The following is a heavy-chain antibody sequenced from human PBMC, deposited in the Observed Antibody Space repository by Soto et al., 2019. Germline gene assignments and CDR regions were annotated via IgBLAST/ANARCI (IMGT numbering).Heavy chain of an antibody. CDR1: GDTFTSYD. D-gene: IGHD3-3*01. J-gene: IGHJ6*02. V-gene: IGHV1-8*01. CDR2: MNPNSGNT. Sequence: VQLVQSGAEVKKPGASEKVSCKASGDTFTSYDINWVRQATGQGLEWMGWMNPNSGNTGYAQKFQGRVTMTRNTSIITAYMELSSLRSEDTAVYYCARPRSGSYYYGMDVWVQGTAVTVSS. CDR3: ARPRSGSYYYGMDV.